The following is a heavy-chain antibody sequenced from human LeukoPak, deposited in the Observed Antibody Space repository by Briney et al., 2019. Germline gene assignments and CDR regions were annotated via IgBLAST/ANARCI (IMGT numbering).Heavy chain of an antibody. CDR1: GFTFSSYA. CDR2: ISGSGGST. D-gene: IGHD6-13*01. V-gene: IGHV3-23*01. CDR3: AREGLAAAEFDY. J-gene: IGHJ4*02. Sequence: GGSLRLSCAASGFTFSSYAMSWVRQAPGKGLEWVSAISGSGGSTYYADSVKGRFTISRDNSKNTLYLQMGSLRAEDMAVYYCAREGLAAAEFDYWGQGTLVTVSS.